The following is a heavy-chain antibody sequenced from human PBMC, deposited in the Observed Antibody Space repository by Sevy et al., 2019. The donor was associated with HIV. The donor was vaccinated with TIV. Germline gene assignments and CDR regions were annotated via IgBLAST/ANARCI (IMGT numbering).Heavy chain of an antibody. CDR1: GFTFSSYW. V-gene: IGHV3-74*01. J-gene: IGHJ4*02. CDR2: VNSDGSST. CDR3: ARGAAAGTFDY. D-gene: IGHD6-13*01. Sequence: GGSLRLSCAASGFTFSSYWMHWVRQAPGKGLVWVSRVNSDGSSTSYADSVKGRFTISRDNAKNTLYLQMNSLRAEDTAVYYCARGAAAGTFDYWGQRTLVTGSS.